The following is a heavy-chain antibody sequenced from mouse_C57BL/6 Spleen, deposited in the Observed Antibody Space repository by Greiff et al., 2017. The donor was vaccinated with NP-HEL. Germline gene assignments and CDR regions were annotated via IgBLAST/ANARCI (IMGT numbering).Heavy chain of an antibody. Sequence: VQRVESGAELVKPGASVKISCKASGYAFSSYWMNWVKQRPGKGLEWIGQIYPGDGDTNYNGKFKGKATLTADKSSSTAYMPLSSLTSEGSAGFCCERGGGFWYVDVWGTGTTVTVSS. V-gene: IGHV1-80*01. CDR1: GYAFSSYW. J-gene: IGHJ1*03. CDR3: ERGGGFWYVDV. CDR2: IYPGDGDT.